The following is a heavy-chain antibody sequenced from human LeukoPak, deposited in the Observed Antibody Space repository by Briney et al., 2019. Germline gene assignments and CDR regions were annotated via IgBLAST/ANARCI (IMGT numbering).Heavy chain of an antibody. Sequence: SVKVSCKASGGTFSSYAISWVRQAPGQGLEWMGRIIPILGIANYAQKFQGRVTITADKSTSTAYMELSSLRSEDTAVYYCATTSGLADTAMVTFGGSNYWGQGTLVTVSS. CDR2: IIPILGIA. V-gene: IGHV1-69*04. CDR3: ATTSGLADTAMVTFGGSNY. D-gene: IGHD5-18*01. CDR1: GGTFSSYA. J-gene: IGHJ4*02.